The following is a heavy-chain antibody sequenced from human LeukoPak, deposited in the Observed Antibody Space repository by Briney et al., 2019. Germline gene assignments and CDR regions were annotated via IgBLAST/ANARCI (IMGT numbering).Heavy chain of an antibody. CDR2: IIPILNIP. CDR1: GGTFDNSA. D-gene: IGHD6-13*01. Sequence: GASVKVSCKASGGTFDNSAINWVRQAPGQGLEWMGRIIPILNIPNYAQKLQGRVTIAADKSTSTAYMELSSLRSDDTAVYYCANTYSSSWFGPWGQGTLVTVSS. CDR3: ANTYSSSWFGP. J-gene: IGHJ5*02. V-gene: IGHV1-69*04.